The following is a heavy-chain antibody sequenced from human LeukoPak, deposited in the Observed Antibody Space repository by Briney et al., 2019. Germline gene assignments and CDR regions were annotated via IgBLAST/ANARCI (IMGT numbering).Heavy chain of an antibody. CDR2: ISGSGDST. V-gene: IGHV3-23*01. CDR3: AKDQGVHLFDI. CDR1: GFTFSSYA. J-gene: IGHJ3*02. D-gene: IGHD2-21*01. Sequence: GGSLRLSCAASGFTFSSYAMNWVRQAPGKGLEWVSAISGSGDSTYHADSVKGRFTISRDNSKNTLYLQMNSLRAEDTAVYYCAKDQGVHLFDIWGHGTRVTVSS.